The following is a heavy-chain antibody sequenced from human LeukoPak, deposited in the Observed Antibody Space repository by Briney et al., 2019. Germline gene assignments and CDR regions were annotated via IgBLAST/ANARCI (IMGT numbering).Heavy chain of an antibody. CDR3: AKDEDSSGYYGMDV. D-gene: IGHD3-22*01. CDR1: GFTFDDYA. V-gene: IGHV3-9*01. Sequence: GRSLRLSCAASGFTFDDYAMHWVRQAPGKGLEWVSGISWNSGTIDYADSVKGRFTISTDNAKNSLYLQMNSLRAEDTALYYCAKDEDSSGYYGMDVWGQGTTVTVS. J-gene: IGHJ6*02. CDR2: ISWNSGTI.